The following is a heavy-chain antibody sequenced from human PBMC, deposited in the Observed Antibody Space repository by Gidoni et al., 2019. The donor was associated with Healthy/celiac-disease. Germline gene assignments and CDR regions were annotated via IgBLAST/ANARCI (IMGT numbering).Heavy chain of an antibody. V-gene: IGHV1-69*01. Sequence: QVQLVQSGAAVKKPGSSVQVSCKASGGTFRSYAISWVRQAPGQGLEWMGGIIPILGTANYAQKFQGRVTITADESTSTAYMELSSLRSEDTAVYYCARALSGDYYYYMDVWGKGTTVTVSS. D-gene: IGHD4-17*01. CDR2: IIPILGTA. CDR1: GGTFRSYA. CDR3: ARALSGDYYYYMDV. J-gene: IGHJ6*03.